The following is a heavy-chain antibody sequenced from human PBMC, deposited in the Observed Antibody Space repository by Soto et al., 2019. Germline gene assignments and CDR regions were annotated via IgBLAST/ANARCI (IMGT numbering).Heavy chain of an antibody. CDR2: VDTSYSYS. V-gene: IGHV5-10-1*01. Sequence: GESLKIFCKGSGYSFTKYSSIGVRQATGKGLEWMGRVDTSYSYSHYSPYFQGHVTISVDKSINTVYLRWSSLKASDTAIYYCARQSPDPSSGLDVWGQGTTVTVSS. CDR1: GYSFTKYS. D-gene: IGHD6-6*01. J-gene: IGHJ6*02. CDR3: ARQSPDPSSGLDV.